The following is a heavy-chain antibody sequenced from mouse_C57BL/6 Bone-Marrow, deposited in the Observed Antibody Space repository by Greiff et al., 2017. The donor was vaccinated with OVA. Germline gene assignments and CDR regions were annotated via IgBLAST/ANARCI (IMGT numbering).Heavy chain of an antibody. CDR1: GFTFSSYA. CDR3: ARDYYYCLYFDY. V-gene: IGHV5-4*03. Sequence: EVKLMESGGGLVKPGGSLKLSCAASGFTFSSYAMSWVRQTPEKRLEWVATISDGGSYTYYPDNVKGRFTISRDNAKNNLYLQMSHLKSEDTAMYYCARDYYYCLYFDYWGQGTTLIVSS. CDR2: ISDGGSYT. D-gene: IGHD1-1*01. J-gene: IGHJ2*01.